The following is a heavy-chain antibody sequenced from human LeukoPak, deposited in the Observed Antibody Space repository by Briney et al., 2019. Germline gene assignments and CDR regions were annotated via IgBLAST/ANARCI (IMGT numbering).Heavy chain of an antibody. CDR2: MNPNSGNT. V-gene: IGHV1-8*01. Sequence: GASVKVSCKASGYTFTSYDINWVRQATGQGLEWMGWMNPNSGNTGYAQKFQGRVTMTRNTSISTAYMELSSLRSEDTAVYYCIVRHNWNDNTDYWGQGTLVTVSS. D-gene: IGHD1-20*01. CDR3: IVRHNWNDNTDY. CDR1: GYTFTSYD. J-gene: IGHJ4*02.